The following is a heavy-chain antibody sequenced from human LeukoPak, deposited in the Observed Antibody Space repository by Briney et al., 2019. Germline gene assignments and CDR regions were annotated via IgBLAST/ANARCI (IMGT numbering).Heavy chain of an antibody. CDR1: GGSISSGDYY. Sequence: SETLSLTCTVSGGSISSGDYYWSWIRQPPGKGLEWIGYIYYSGSTYYNPSLKSRVTISVDTSKNQFSLKLSSVTAADTAVYYCARHYCSSTSCYAAHAFDIWGQGTMVTVSS. CDR2: IYYSGST. CDR3: ARHYCSSTSCYAAHAFDI. V-gene: IGHV4-30-4*08. J-gene: IGHJ3*02. D-gene: IGHD2-2*01.